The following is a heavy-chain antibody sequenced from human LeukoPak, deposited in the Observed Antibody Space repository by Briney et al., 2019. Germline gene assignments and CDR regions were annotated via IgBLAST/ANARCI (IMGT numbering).Heavy chain of an antibody. V-gene: IGHV1-2*02. CDR1: GYTFTGYY. J-gene: IGHJ4*02. Sequence: ASVKVSCKASGYTFTGYYMHWVRQAPGQGLEWMGWINPNSGGTNYAQKFQGRVTMTRDTSISTAYMELSRLRSDDTAVYYCARGLTGEPRALDYWGQGTLVTVSS. CDR2: INPNSGGT. D-gene: IGHD7-27*01. CDR3: ARGLTGEPRALDY.